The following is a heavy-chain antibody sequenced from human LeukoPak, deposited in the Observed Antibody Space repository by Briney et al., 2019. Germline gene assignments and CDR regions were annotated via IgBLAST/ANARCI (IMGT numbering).Heavy chain of an antibody. Sequence: PSETLSLTCTVSGGSISSYYWSWIRQPPGKGLEWIGYIYYSGSTNYNPSLKSRVTISVDTSKNQFSLKLSSVTAADTAVYYCASDLMVRGVIRKTDYYYYGMDVWGQGTTVTVSS. CDR1: GGSISSYY. CDR2: IYYSGST. CDR3: ASDLMVRGVIRKTDYYYYGMDV. V-gene: IGHV4-59*01. D-gene: IGHD3-10*01. J-gene: IGHJ6*02.